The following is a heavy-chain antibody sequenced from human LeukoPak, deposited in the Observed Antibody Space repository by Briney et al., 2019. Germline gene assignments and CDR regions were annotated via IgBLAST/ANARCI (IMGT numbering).Heavy chain of an antibody. J-gene: IGHJ5*02. CDR3: ARSPVSRAGSSRVRNWFDP. V-gene: IGHV1-8*03. CDR2: MNPNSGNT. Sequence: GASVEVSCKASGYTFTSYDINWVRPATGQGLEWMGWMNPNSGNTGYAQKFQGRVTITRNTSISTAYMELSSLRSEDTAVYYCARSPVSRAGSSRVRNWFDPWGQGTLVTVSS. D-gene: IGHD1-26*01. CDR1: GYTFTSYD.